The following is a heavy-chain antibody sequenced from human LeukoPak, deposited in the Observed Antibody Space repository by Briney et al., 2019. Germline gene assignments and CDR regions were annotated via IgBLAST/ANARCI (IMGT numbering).Heavy chain of an antibody. CDR3: ALVVVVAATKAWAYYYYYYMDV. CDR2: IIPIFGTA. V-gene: IGHV1-69*01. J-gene: IGHJ6*03. D-gene: IGHD2-15*01. Sequence: GSSVKVSCKASGGTFSSYAISWVRQAPGQGLEWMGGIIPIFGTANYAQKFQGRVTITADESTSTAYMELSSLRSEDTAVYYCALVVVVAATKAWAYYYYYYMDVWGKGTTVTISS. CDR1: GGTFSSYA.